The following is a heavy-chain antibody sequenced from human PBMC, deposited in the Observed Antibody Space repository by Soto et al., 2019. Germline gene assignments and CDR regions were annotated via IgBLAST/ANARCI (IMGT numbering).Heavy chain of an antibody. CDR1: GFSLSTSGVG. J-gene: IGHJ4*02. CDR3: VRGYYDSGGYYYFFDY. D-gene: IGHD3-22*01. CDR2: IYWDDDK. V-gene: IGHV2-5*02. Sequence: SGPTLVNPTQTLTLTCTFSGFSLSTSGVGVGWIRQPPGKALEWLALIYWDDDKRYSPSLKSRLTITKDTSKNQVVLTLTNMDPVDTATYYCVRGYYDSGGYYYFFDYWGQGTLVTVSS.